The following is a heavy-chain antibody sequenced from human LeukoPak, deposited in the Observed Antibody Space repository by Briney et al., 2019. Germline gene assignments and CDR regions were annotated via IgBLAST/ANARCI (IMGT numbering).Heavy chain of an antibody. D-gene: IGHD4-17*01. CDR2: INHSGST. Sequence: SETLSLTCAVYGGSFSGYYWSWIRQPPGKGLEWVGEINHSGSTNYNPSLKSRVTISVDTSKNQFSLKLSSVTAADTAVYYCARYPPYGYYFDYWGQGTLVTVSS. CDR3: ARYPPYGYYFDY. J-gene: IGHJ4*02. V-gene: IGHV4-34*01. CDR1: GGSFSGYY.